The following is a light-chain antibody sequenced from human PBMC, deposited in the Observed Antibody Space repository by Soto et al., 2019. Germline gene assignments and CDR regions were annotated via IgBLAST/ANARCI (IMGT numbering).Light chain of an antibody. CDR3: SSYSGNNHVGV. CDR1: SNDIGGYAY. Sequence: QSALTQDPSASGSPGQSVTTSCTGTSNDIGGYAYVSWYQQHPGKVPKLIIYEITKRPSGVPDRFSGSRSGNLASLTISGLQAEDEADYYCSSYSGNNHVGVFGTGTKVTVL. V-gene: IGLV2-8*01. J-gene: IGLJ1*01. CDR2: EIT.